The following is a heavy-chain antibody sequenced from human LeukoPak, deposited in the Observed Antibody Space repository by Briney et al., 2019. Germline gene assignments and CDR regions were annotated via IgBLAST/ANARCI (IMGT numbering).Heavy chain of an antibody. CDR3: AKASVGARFFDP. J-gene: IGHJ5*02. D-gene: IGHD1-26*01. CDR2: IYHSGST. Sequence: SETLSLTCAVSGGSISSSNWWSWVRQPPGKGLVWIGEIYHSGSTNYNPSLKSRVTISVDKSKNQFSLKLSSVTAADTAVYYCAKASVGARFFDPWGQGTLVTVSS. V-gene: IGHV4-4*02. CDR1: GGSISSSNW.